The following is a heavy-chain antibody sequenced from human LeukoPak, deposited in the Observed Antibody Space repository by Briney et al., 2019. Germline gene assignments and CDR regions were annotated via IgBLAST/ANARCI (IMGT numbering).Heavy chain of an antibody. V-gene: IGHV3-30*04. Sequence: GGSLRLSCAASGFTFSSYAMHWVRQAPGKGLEWVVVISYDGSNKYYADSVKGRFTISRDNSKNTLYLQMNSLRAEDTAVYYCARDLLPLDYGESHWGQGTMVTVSS. CDR2: ISYDGSNK. D-gene: IGHD4-17*01. J-gene: IGHJ3*01. CDR3: ARDLLPLDYGESH. CDR1: GFTFSSYA.